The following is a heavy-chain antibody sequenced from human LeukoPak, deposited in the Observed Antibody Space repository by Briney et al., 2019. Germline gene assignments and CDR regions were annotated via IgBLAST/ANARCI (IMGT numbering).Heavy chain of an antibody. V-gene: IGHV3-23*01. CDR2: ISGSGGST. J-gene: IGHJ4*02. CDR3: AKASSGYYSWYFDY. CDR1: GFTLSSYA. D-gene: IGHD3-22*01. Sequence: PGGSLRLSCAASGFTLSSYAMSWVRQAPGKGLEWVSAISGSGGSTYYADSVKGRFTISRDNSKNTLYLQMNSLRAEDTAVYYCAKASSGYYSWYFDYWGQGTLVTVSS.